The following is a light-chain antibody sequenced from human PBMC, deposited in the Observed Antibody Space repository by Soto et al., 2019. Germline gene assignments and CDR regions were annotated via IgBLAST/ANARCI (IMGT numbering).Light chain of an antibody. CDR2: GAS. J-gene: IGKJ4*01. Sequence: DIQMTQSPSSLSASIGDRITITCRASQSISTYLNWYQQKPGKAPSLLIYGASTLQSGVPSRFSGSGSATDFTLTISSLQPEDXXXXXXXXXXXXPPLTFGGGTKVEIK. CDR3: XXXXXXPPLT. V-gene: IGKV1-39*01. CDR1: QSISTY.